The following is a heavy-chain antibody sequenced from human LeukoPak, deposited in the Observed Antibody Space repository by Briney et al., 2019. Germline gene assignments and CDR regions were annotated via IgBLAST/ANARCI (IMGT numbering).Heavy chain of an antibody. CDR2: ISSSSSTT. CDR1: GFTFSDYR. J-gene: IGHJ4*02. Sequence: GGSLRLSCAASGFTFSDYRMNWVRQAPGKGLEWVSYISSSSSTTHYADSVRGRFTISRDNAKNSLYLHMNSLRDEDTAVYYCARLFDSAGDSSGLYYFDYWGQGTLVTVSS. CDR3: ARLFDSAGDSSGLYYFDY. D-gene: IGHD3-22*01. V-gene: IGHV3-48*02.